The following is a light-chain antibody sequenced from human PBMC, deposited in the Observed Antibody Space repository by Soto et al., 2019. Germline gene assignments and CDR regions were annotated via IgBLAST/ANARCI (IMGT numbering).Light chain of an antibody. J-gene: IGKJ1*01. CDR1: QSVSSGS. CDR3: QQYGSSPET. Sequence: EIVLTQSPGTLSLSPGERATLSCRASQSVSSGSLAWYQQKPGQAPRLLIFGASSRAAGIPDRFSGSGSGTEFTLTISRLEPEDFAVYYCQQYGSSPETFGQGTNVEIK. V-gene: IGKV3-20*01. CDR2: GAS.